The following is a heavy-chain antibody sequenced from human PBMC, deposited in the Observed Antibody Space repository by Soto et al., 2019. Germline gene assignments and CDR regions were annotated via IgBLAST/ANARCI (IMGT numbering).Heavy chain of an antibody. Sequence: EVQLVESGGGLVQPGGSLRLSCAASGFTFSSYSMKWVRQAPGKGLEWVSYISSSSSTIYYADSVKGRFTISRDNAKNSLYLQMKSLRAEDTAVYYCARVSSTVTTNYFDYWGQGTLVTVSS. CDR1: GFTFSSYS. CDR3: ARVSSTVTTNYFDY. J-gene: IGHJ4*02. V-gene: IGHV3-48*01. CDR2: ISSSSSTI. D-gene: IGHD4-17*01.